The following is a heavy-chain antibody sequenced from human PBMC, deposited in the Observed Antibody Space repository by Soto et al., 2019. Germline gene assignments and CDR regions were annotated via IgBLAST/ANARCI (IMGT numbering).Heavy chain of an antibody. J-gene: IGHJ4*02. Sequence: EVQLLESGGGLVQPGGSLRLSCAASGFTFSTYAMSWFRQAPGKGLEWVSAISGSGASTYYADSVKGRFTISRDNSKDTLYLQMNSLRAEDTAVYYCAKDGAATPLNLRYNKHDYWGQGTLVTVSS. CDR1: GFTFSTYA. V-gene: IGHV3-23*01. D-gene: IGHD2-15*01. CDR3: AKDGAATPLNLRYNKHDY. CDR2: ISGSGAST.